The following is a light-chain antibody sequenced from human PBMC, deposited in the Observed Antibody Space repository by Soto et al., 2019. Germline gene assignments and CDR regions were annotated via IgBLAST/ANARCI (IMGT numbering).Light chain of an antibody. Sequence: EIVLTQSPATLSLSPGERATLSCRASQSVSSYLAWYQQKPGQAPRLLIYDASNRATGIPARFSGSGSVTDFTLTISSLEPEDFAVYYCQQRSNWPSGLTFGGGTKVEIK. V-gene: IGKV3-11*01. CDR2: DAS. CDR3: QQRSNWPSGLT. CDR1: QSVSSY. J-gene: IGKJ4*01.